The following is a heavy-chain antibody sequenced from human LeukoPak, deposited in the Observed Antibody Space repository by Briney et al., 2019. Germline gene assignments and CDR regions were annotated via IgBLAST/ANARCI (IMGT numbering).Heavy chain of an antibody. V-gene: IGHV3-30*03. CDR2: ISYDGSNK. CDR3: ARDQCSSGYYNCYYYYGMDV. J-gene: IGHJ6*02. CDR1: GFTFSSYG. D-gene: IGHD3-22*01. Sequence: GGSLRLSCAASGFTFSSYGMHWVRQAPGKGLEWVAVISYDGSNKYYADSVKGRFTISRDNSKNTLYLQMNSLRAEDTAVYYCARDQCSSGYYNCYYYYGMDVWGQGTTVTVSS.